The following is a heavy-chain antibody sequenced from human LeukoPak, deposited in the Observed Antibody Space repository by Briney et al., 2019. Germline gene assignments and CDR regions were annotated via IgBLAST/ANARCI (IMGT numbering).Heavy chain of an antibody. CDR1: GGSFSGYY. D-gene: IGHD4-23*01. CDR2: INHSGST. Sequence: PSETLSLTCAVYGGSFSGYYWSWIRQPPGKGLEWIGEINHSGSTNYNPSLKSRVTISVDTSKNQFSLKLSSVTAADTAVYYCARVWGLGGNSRSGYYFDYWGQGTLVTVSS. V-gene: IGHV4-34*01. CDR3: ARVWGLGGNSRSGYYFDY. J-gene: IGHJ4*02.